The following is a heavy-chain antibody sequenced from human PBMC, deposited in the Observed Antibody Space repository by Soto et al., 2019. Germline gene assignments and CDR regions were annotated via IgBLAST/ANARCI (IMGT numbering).Heavy chain of an antibody. CDR2: INHSGST. Sequence: PSETLSLTCAVYGGSFSGYYWSWIRQPPGKGLEWIGEINHSGSTNYNPSLKSRVTISVDTFKNQFSLKLSSVTAADTAVYYCARVPPADTGYCSSTSCPTDYWGQGTLVTVSS. D-gene: IGHD2-2*01. CDR3: ARVPPADTGYCSSTSCPTDY. J-gene: IGHJ4*02. V-gene: IGHV4-34*01. CDR1: GGSFSGYY.